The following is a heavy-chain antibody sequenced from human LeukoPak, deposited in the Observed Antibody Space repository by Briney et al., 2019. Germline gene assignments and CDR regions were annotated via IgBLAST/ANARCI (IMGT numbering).Heavy chain of an antibody. J-gene: IGHJ4*02. Sequence: GGSLRLSCAASGFTFSTFGMHWVRQAPGKGLEWVSLISWDGGTTHYADSVKGRFTISRDSRKDSLYLQMNSLRTEDTALYYCAKDLASYYSTKWYRGFDSWGQGTLVTVSS. CDR1: GFTFSTFG. V-gene: IGHV3-43*01. CDR2: ISWDGGTT. CDR3: AKDLASYYSTKWYRGFDS. D-gene: IGHD3-22*01.